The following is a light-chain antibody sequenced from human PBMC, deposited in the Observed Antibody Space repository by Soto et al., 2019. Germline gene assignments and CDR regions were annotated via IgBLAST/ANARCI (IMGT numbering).Light chain of an antibody. Sequence: DIQMTQSPSTLSASVGDRVTITCRASQSISSWLAWYQQKPGKAPKFLIYDASSLESGVPLRFSGSGSGTEFTLTISSLQPDDFATYYCQQYNSYPYTFGQGTKLEIK. J-gene: IGKJ2*01. CDR3: QQYNSYPYT. CDR2: DAS. V-gene: IGKV1-5*01. CDR1: QSISSW.